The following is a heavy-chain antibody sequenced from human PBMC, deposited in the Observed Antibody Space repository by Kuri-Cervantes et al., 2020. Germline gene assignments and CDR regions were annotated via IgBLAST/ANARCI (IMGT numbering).Heavy chain of an antibody. CDR2: IYPGDSDT. CDR1: GYSFTSYW. Sequence: GGSLRLSCKGSGYSFTSYWIGWVRQVPGKGLEWMGIIYPGDSDTRYSPSFQGQVTISADKSISTAYLQWSSLKASDTAMYYCASFRSTDDAFDIWGQGTMVTVSS. V-gene: IGHV5-51*01. CDR3: ASFRSTDDAFDI. J-gene: IGHJ3*02.